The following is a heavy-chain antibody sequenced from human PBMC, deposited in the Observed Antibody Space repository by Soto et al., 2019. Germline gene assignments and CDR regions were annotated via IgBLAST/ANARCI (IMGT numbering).Heavy chain of an antibody. CDR3: AKDQRHFEWYYYYGMDV. Sequence: QVQLVESGGGVVQPGRSLRLSCAASGFTFSSFGMHWVRQAPGKGLEWVAVISYDGSNKHYADSVKGRFTISRDSSKNTLYLQMNSLRGEDTAVYYCAKDQRHFEWYYYYGMDVWGQGTTVTVSS. V-gene: IGHV3-30*18. CDR1: GFTFSSFG. D-gene: IGHD3-3*01. CDR2: ISYDGSNK. J-gene: IGHJ6*02.